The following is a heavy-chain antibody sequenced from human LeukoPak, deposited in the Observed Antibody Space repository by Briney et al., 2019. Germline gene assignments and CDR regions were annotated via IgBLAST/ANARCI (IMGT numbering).Heavy chain of an antibody. D-gene: IGHD3-22*01. Sequence: SVKVSCKASGFTFTSSAMQWVRQARGQRLEWIGWIVVGSGNTHYAQKFQERVTITRDMSTSTAYMELSSLRSEDTAVYYCARDRAPLSSSSGYFYFDSWGQGTLVTVSS. J-gene: IGHJ4*02. CDR1: GFTFTSSA. CDR2: IVVGSGNT. V-gene: IGHV1-58*02. CDR3: ARDRAPLSSSSGYFYFDS.